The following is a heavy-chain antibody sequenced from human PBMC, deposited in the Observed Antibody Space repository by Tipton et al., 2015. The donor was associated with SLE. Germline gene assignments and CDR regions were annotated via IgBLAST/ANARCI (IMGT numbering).Heavy chain of an antibody. CDR3: VLVITNYYYYYMDV. CDR2: IIPIFGTA. J-gene: IGHJ6*03. V-gene: IGHV1-69*01. Sequence: QSGPEVKESGSSVKVSCKASGGTFANYAISWVRQAPGQGLEWMGGIIPIFGTANYAQKFQGRVTITADESATTVYMELSSLRSDDTAVYYCVLVITNYYYYYMDVWGKGTTVTVSS. CDR1: GGTFANYA. D-gene: IGHD3-9*01.